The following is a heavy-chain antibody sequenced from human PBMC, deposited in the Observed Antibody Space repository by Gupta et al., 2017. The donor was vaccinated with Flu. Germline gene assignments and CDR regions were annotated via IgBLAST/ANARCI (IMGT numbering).Heavy chain of an antibody. CDR2: IGTAGDT. V-gene: IGHV3-13*04. Sequence: EVQLVASGGGLVQPGGSLRLSCAASGFTFSSYDMHWVRQATGKGLEGVSAIGTAGDTYYTGAVKGRVTISRENDKNPWDLQMNRLRAGETAVYYCARDLRRQSDKRGGMDVGGQGTTVTVSS. D-gene: IGHD5-24*01. CDR3: ARDLRRQSDKRGGMDV. CDR1: GFTFSSYD. J-gene: IGHJ6*02.